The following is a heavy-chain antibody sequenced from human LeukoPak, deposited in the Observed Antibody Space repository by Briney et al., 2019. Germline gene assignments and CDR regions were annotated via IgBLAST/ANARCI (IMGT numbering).Heavy chain of an antibody. J-gene: IGHJ4*02. Sequence: GGSLRLSCAASGFNFSSYAMSWVRQAPGKGLEWVSAISGSGGSTYYADSVKGRFTISRDNSKNTLYLQMNSLRAEDTAVYYCAKFGTKAVAGTRALNYWGQGTLVTVSS. V-gene: IGHV3-23*01. CDR2: ISGSGGST. CDR1: GFNFSSYA. D-gene: IGHD6-19*01. CDR3: AKFGTKAVAGTRALNY.